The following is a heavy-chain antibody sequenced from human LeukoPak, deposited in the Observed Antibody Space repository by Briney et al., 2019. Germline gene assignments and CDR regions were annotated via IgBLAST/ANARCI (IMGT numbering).Heavy chain of an antibody. Sequence: SETLSLTCTVSGGSISSGGYYWSRIRQPPGKGLEWIGYIYYSGSTNYNPSLKSRVTISVDTSKNQFSLKLSSVTAADTAVYYCARVTYSSGWYLDYWGQGTLVTVSS. CDR2: IYYSGST. J-gene: IGHJ4*02. CDR1: GGSISSGGYY. CDR3: ARVTYSSGWYLDY. D-gene: IGHD6-19*01. V-gene: IGHV4-61*08.